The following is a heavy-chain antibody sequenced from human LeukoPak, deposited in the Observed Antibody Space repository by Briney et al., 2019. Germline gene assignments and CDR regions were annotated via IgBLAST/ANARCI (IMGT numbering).Heavy chain of an antibody. CDR3: ASSTPPQRYCSSTSCSN. D-gene: IGHD2-2*01. J-gene: IGHJ4*02. CDR2: INHSGST. CDR1: GGSFSGYY. V-gene: IGHV4-34*01. Sequence: SETLSLTCAVYGGSFSGYYWSWIRQPPGKGLEWIGEINHSGSTNYNPSLKSRVTISVDTSKNQFSLKLSSVTAADTAVYYCASSTPPQRYCSSTSCSNWGQGTLVTVSS.